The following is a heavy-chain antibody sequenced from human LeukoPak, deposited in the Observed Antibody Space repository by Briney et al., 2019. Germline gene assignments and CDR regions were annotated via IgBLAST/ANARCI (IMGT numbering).Heavy chain of an antibody. J-gene: IGHJ4*02. CDR3: ARFRSSSWPPHRYFDY. Sequence: ASVKVSCKASGYTFTSYGISWVRQAPGQGLEWMGWISAYNGNTNYAQKLQGRVTMTTDTSTSTAYMELRSLRSDDTAVYYCARFRSSSWPPHRYFDYWGQGTRVTVSS. CDR1: GYTFTSYG. CDR2: ISAYNGNT. D-gene: IGHD6-13*01. V-gene: IGHV1-18*01.